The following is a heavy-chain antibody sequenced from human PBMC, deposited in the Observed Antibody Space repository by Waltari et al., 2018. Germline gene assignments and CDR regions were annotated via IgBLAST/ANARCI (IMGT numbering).Heavy chain of an antibody. CDR2: IYTSGST. V-gene: IGHV4-4*07. CDR1: GGSISSYY. J-gene: IGHJ5*02. CDR3: TRGRGGGGSSNNWFDP. Sequence: QVQLQESGPGLVKPSETLSLTCTVPGGSISSYYWSWIRPPAGKGLEWIGHIYTSGSTNYNPSLKSRVTMSVDTSKNQFSLKLNSVTAADTAIYYCTRGRGGGGSSNNWFDPWGQGTLVIVSS. D-gene: IGHD1-26*01.